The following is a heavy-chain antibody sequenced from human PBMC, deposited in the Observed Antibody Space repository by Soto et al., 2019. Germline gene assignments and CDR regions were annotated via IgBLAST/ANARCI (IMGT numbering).Heavy chain of an antibody. CDR1: GYTFTSYG. Sequence: QVQLVQSGAEVKKPGASVKVSCKASGYTFTSYGISWVRQAPGQGLEWMGWMNAYNGNTKYAQKLQGRVTMTTDTSTGTAYRELRSMRSDDKYVYDFARVRPPGDPWGHGTLVNVSS. CDR2: MNAYNGNT. D-gene: IGHD3-10*01. J-gene: IGHJ5*02. CDR3: ARVRPPGDP. V-gene: IGHV1-18*01.